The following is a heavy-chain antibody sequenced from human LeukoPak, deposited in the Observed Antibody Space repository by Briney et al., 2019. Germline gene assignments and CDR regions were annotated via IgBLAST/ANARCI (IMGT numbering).Heavy chain of an antibody. CDR1: GGSISSSSYY. D-gene: IGHD3-3*01. J-gene: IGHJ5*02. Sequence: SETLSLTCTVSGGSISSSSYYWGWIRQPPGKGLEWIGSIYYSGSTYYNPSLKSRVTISVDTSKNQFSLKLSSVTAADTAVYYCASFRDFWSGYHWGQGTLVTVSS. CDR2: IYYSGST. CDR3: ASFRDFWSGYH. V-gene: IGHV4-39*01.